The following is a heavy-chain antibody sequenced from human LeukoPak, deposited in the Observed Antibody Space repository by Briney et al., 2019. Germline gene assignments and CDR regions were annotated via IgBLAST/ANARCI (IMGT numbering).Heavy chain of an antibody. J-gene: IGHJ5*02. CDR3: ARGSRHYGSGSYYNHNWFDP. D-gene: IGHD3-10*01. CDR1: GGSFSGYY. V-gene: IGHV4-34*01. CDR2: INHSGST. Sequence: PSETLSLTCAVYGGSFSGYYWSWIRQPPGKGLEWIGEINHSGSTNYNPSLKSRVTISVDTSKNQFSLKLSSVTAADTAVYYCARGSRHYGSGSYYNHNWFDPWGQGTLVTVSS.